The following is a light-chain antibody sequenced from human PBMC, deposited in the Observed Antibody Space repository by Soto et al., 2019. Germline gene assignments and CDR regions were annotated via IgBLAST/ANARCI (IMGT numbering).Light chain of an antibody. Sequence: EIVMTQSPVTLSVSPGERATLSCRASQTVRNNYLAWYQQKPGQAPRLLIYGASNRATGIPDRFSGSGSGTDFTLTISRLEPEDFAVYYCQQYGSSGTFGQGTKVDIK. CDR2: GAS. CDR1: QTVRNNY. J-gene: IGKJ1*01. V-gene: IGKV3-20*01. CDR3: QQYGSSGT.